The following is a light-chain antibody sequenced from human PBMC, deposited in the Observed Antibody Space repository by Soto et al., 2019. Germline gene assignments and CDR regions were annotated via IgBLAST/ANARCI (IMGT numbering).Light chain of an antibody. V-gene: IGKV1-27*01. CDR1: QGISNY. CDR2: AAS. J-gene: IGKJ3*01. Sequence: DIQMTQSPSSLSASVGDRVTITCRASQGISNYLAWYQQKPGNVPKVLIYAASTLQSGVPSRFSGSGSGTDFTLTISSLQLEDVATYYCQKYDSDPYTVGPGTKVDIK. CDR3: QKYDSDPYT.